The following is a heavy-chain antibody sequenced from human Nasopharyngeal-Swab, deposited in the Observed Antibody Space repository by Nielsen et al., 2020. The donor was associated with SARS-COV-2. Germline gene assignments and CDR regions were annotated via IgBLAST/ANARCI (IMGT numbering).Heavy chain of an antibody. CDR1: GSSISNYY. V-gene: IGHV4-59*01. CDR2: IYNSGRTT. Sequence: SETLSLTCTVSGSSISNYYWSWIRQPPGKRLEWIGYIYNSGRTTDYNPSLKSRVTISLDTSKNQFSLKLSSVTAADTAVYYCAKDSFRGSYFDYWGQGTLVTVSS. CDR3: AKDSFRGSYFDY. J-gene: IGHJ4*02. D-gene: IGHD1-26*01.